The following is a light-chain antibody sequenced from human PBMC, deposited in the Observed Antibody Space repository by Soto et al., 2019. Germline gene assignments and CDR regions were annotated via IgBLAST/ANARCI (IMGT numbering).Light chain of an antibody. Sequence: QSALTQPASVSGSPGQSITISCTGTSSDVGGYNFVSWYQHHPGRAPKLVIYEVSDRPSGVSNRFSGSKSGNTASLTISGLQAEDEADYYCISYTNSDTYVFGTGTKLTV. CDR1: SSDVGGYNF. J-gene: IGLJ1*01. CDR3: ISYTNSDTYV. V-gene: IGLV2-14*01. CDR2: EVS.